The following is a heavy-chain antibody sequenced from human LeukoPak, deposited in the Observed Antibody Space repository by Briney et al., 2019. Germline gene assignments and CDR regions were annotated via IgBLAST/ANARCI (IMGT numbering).Heavy chain of an antibody. CDR3: ARDILTGYVDY. CDR2: ISAYNGNT. V-gene: IGHV1-18*01. Sequence: GASVKVSCKASGYTFTSYGISWVRQAPGQGLEWMGWISAYNGNTNYAQKLQGRVTMTTDTSTSTDYMELRSLRADDTAVYYCARDILTGYVDYWGQGTLVTVSS. D-gene: IGHD3-9*01. J-gene: IGHJ4*02. CDR1: GYTFTSYG.